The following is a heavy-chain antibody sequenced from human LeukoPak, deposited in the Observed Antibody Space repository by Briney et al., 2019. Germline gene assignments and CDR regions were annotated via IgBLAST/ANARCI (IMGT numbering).Heavy chain of an antibody. CDR2: IKEDGSEK. Sequence: GGSLRLSCAASGFTFSTYWMSWVRQAPGKGLEWVANIKEDGSEKYYGDSVKGRFTISRDNAKNSLYLEMNSLRVEDTAMYYCARDSSGYQWGQGTLVTVSS. CDR3: ARDSSGYQ. V-gene: IGHV3-7*01. CDR1: GFTFSTYW. D-gene: IGHD3-22*01. J-gene: IGHJ4*02.